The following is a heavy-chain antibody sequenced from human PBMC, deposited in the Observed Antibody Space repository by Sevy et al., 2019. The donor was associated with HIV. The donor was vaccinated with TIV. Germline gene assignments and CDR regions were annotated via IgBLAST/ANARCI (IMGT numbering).Heavy chain of an antibody. CDR1: GFTFSNAW. Sequence: GGSLRLSCAASGFTFSNAWMSWVRQAPGKGLKWVGRIKKKSDGGTADYAAPVKGRFTISRDDSKSRLYLQMNNLKSDDSGVYYCTAPGGDYWGQGTLVTVSS. V-gene: IGHV3-15*01. CDR2: IKKKSDGGTA. D-gene: IGHD1-26*01. J-gene: IGHJ4*02. CDR3: TAPGGDY.